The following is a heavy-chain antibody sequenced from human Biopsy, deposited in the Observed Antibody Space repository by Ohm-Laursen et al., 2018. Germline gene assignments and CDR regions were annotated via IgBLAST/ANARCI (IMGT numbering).Heavy chain of an antibody. CDR3: ARPKSRRALDV. CDR2: IKQDGSEK. CDR1: GFTFADYW. V-gene: IGHV3-7*01. J-gene: IGHJ3*01. Sequence: GSLRLSCTASGFTFADYWMNWVRRAPGKGLEWVANIKQDGSEKNYVDSVKGRFTITRDNANNSLYLQMNSLRVEDTAVYYCARPKSRRALDVWDQGTMVTVSS. D-gene: IGHD2-2*01.